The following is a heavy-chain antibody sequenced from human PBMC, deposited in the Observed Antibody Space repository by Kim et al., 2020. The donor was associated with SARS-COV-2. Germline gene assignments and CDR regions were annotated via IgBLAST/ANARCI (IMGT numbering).Heavy chain of an antibody. Sequence: SPSFQGQVTIPADKSISTAYLQWSSLKASDTAMYYCARLRDTAMVPHFDYWGQGTLVTVSS. V-gene: IGHV5-51*01. CDR3: ARLRDTAMVPHFDY. D-gene: IGHD5-18*01. J-gene: IGHJ4*02.